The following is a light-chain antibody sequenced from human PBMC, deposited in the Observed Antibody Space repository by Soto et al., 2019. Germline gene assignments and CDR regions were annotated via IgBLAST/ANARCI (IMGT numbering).Light chain of an antibody. Sequence: QSALTQPPSASGSPGQSVTISCTGSSSDVGGYNYVSWYQQFPGKAPKLIIYEVTKRPSGVPDRFSGSKSGNTASLTVSGLQAEDEADYYCSSFADRNNFVFXTGTKVTVL. CDR3: SSFADRNNFV. J-gene: IGLJ1*01. CDR1: SSDVGGYNY. V-gene: IGLV2-8*01. CDR2: EVT.